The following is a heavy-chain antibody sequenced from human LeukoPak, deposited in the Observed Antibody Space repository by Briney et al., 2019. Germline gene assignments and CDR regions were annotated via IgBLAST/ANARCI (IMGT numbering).Heavy chain of an antibody. Sequence: SETLSLTCSVSGGSISSYYWNWIRQPPGKGLEWIGYIYYSGSTNYNPSLKSRVTISVDTSKNQFSLKLSSVTAADTAVYYCARPSYSSGWHDAFDIWGQGTMLTVSS. D-gene: IGHD6-19*01. V-gene: IGHV4-59*08. CDR3: ARPSYSSGWHDAFDI. J-gene: IGHJ3*02. CDR1: GGSISSYY. CDR2: IYYSGST.